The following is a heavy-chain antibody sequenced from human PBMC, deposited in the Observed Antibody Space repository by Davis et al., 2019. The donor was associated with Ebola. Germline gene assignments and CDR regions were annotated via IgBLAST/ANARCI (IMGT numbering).Heavy chain of an antibody. D-gene: IGHD1-1*01. CDR1: GYTFTSYA. J-gene: IGHJ4*02. V-gene: IGHV1-3*01. Sequence: ASVTVSCKASGYTFTSYAMHWVRQAPGQRLEWMGWINAGNGNTKYSQKFQGRVTITRDTSASTAYMELSSLRSEDTAVYYCARRSTGTTPAALYYFDYWGQGTLVTVSS. CDR3: ARRSTGTTPAALYYFDY. CDR2: INAGNGNT.